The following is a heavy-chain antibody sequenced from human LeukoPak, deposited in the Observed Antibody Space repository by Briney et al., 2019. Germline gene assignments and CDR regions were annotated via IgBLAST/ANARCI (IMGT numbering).Heavy chain of an antibody. V-gene: IGHV1-69*04. D-gene: IGHD4-23*01. CDR3: ARDGDGGNSDY. Sequence: PVKVSCKASGGTFSSYAISWVRQAPGHRLEWMGRIIPILGIANYAQKFQGRVTITADKSTSTAYMELSSLRSEDAAVYYCARDGDGGNSDYWGQGTLVTVSS. CDR1: GGTFSSYA. J-gene: IGHJ4*02. CDR2: IIPILGIA.